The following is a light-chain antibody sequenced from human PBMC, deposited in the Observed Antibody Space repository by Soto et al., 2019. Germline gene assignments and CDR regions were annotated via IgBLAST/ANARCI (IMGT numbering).Light chain of an antibody. J-gene: IGKJ1*01. CDR3: MQGAHWPLT. V-gene: IGKV2-30*01. CDR1: QTLVYSDGNTY. Sequence: DVVMTQSPLSLPVTLGQPASISCTSTQTLVYSDGNTYLNWFHQRPGQSPSRLIYRFSNRASGVPEIFSGSGSGNYFTLKISRVDDEDVGVYYCMQGAHWPLTFGQGTKVEIK. CDR2: RFS.